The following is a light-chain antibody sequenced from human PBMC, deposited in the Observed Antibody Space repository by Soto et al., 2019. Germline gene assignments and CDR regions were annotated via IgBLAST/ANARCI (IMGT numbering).Light chain of an antibody. CDR3: QQYGRSPP. CDR1: QSVNSN. V-gene: IGKV3-20*01. CDR2: GAS. Sequence: ETVMTQSPATLSVSPGERATLSCWASQSVNSNLAWYQQKLGQAPRVLIYGASKRATGIPDRFSGSESGTDFTLTINSLEPEDSAVYDCQQYGRSPPFGQGTRLEIK. J-gene: IGKJ5*01.